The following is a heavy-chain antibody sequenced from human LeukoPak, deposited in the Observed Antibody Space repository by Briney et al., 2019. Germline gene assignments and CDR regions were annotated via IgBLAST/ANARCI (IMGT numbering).Heavy chain of an antibody. V-gene: IGHV3-33*01. CDR1: GFTFSSYG. Sequence: PGGSLRLSCAASGFTFSSYGMHWVRQAPGKGLEWVAVIWYDGSNKYYADSVKGRFTISRDNSKNTLYLQMNSLRAEDTAVYYCARSQALEQQLVLYYWGQGTLVTVS. D-gene: IGHD6-13*01. CDR3: ARSQALEQQLVLYY. CDR2: IWYDGSNK. J-gene: IGHJ4*02.